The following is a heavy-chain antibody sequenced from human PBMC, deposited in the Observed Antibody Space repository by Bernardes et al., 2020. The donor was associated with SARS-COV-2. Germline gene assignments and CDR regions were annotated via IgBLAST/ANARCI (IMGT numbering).Heavy chain of an antibody. J-gene: IGHJ6*02. CDR1: GFTFSNAW. CDR2: IKSKTDGGTT. Sequence: GGSLRLSCAASGFTFSNAWMSWVRQAPGKGLEWVGRIKSKTDGGTTDYAAPVKGRFTISRDDSKNTLYLQMNSLKTEDTAVYYCTTDWIPPRYCSSTSCYYYGMDVWGQGTTVTVSS. D-gene: IGHD2-2*01. CDR3: TTDWIPPRYCSSTSCYYYGMDV. V-gene: IGHV3-15*01.